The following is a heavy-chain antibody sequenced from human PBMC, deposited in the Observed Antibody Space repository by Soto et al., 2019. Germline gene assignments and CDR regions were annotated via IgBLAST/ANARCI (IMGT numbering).Heavy chain of an antibody. CDR2: MYPGDSDT. CDR3: ARHVYYDVLKKNY. J-gene: IGHJ4*02. D-gene: IGHD3-9*01. CDR1: GYSFTTYW. V-gene: IGHV5-51*01. Sequence: GESLKISCKASGYSFTTYWIGWVRQMPGKGLELMGIMYPGDSDTRYSPSFQGQVTISADTSISTAYLEWSSLKASDTAIYYCARHVYYDVLKKNYWGQGTLVTVSS.